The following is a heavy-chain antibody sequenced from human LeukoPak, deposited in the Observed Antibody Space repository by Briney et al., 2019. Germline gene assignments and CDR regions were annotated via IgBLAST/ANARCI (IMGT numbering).Heavy chain of an antibody. V-gene: IGHV1-18*01. CDR2: ISAYNGNT. CDR1: GYTFTSYD. J-gene: IGHJ5*02. D-gene: IGHD1-26*01. Sequence: GASVKVSCKASGYTFTSYDINWVRQAPGQGLEWMGWISAYNGNTNYAQKLQGRVTMTTDTSTSTAYMELRSLRSDDTAVYYCARDTTANWFDPWGQGTLVTVPS. CDR3: ARDTTANWFDP.